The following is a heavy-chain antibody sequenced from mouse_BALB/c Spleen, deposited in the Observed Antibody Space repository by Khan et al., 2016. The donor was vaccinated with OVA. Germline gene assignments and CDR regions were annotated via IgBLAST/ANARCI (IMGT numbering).Heavy chain of an antibody. CDR3: ARQPYYHYYVMDY. D-gene: IGHD2-10*01. CDR1: GFSLTDYG. CDR2: IWGDGST. Sequence: QVQLKQSGPALVAPSQSLSITCTISGFSLTDYGVHWVRQPPGKGLEWLVVIWGDGSTTYNSALKSRLSISKDNSKSQVFLKMNSLQTDDTAVYYCARQPYYHYYVMDYWGQGTSVTVSS. J-gene: IGHJ4*01. V-gene: IGHV2-6-1*01.